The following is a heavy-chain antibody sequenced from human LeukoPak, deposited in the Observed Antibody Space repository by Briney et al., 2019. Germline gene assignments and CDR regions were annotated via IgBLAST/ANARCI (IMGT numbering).Heavy chain of an antibody. CDR3: AKTSSSWNYFDY. CDR1: GFTFSSYS. D-gene: IGHD6-13*01. CDR2: ISSSSSYI. V-gene: IGHV3-21*01. Sequence: PGGSLRLSCAASGFTFSSYSMNWVRQAPGKGLEWVSSISSSSSYIYYADSVEGRFTISRDNAKNSLYLQMNSLRAEDTAVYYCAKTSSSWNYFDYWGQGTLVTVSS. J-gene: IGHJ4*02.